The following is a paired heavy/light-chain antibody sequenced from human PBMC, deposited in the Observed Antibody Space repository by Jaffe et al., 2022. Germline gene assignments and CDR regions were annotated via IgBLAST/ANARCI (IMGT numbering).Heavy chain of an antibody. V-gene: IGHV3-53*02. CDR2: IYSGGST. Sequence: EVQLVETGGGLIQPGGSLRLSCAASGFTVSSNYMSWVRQAPGKGLEWVSVIYSGGSTYYADSVKGRFTISRDNSKNTLYLQMNSLRAEDTAVYYCARGDYYGSGSYFDYWGQGTLVTVSS. CDR3: ARGDYYGSGSYFDY. J-gene: IGHJ4*02. CDR1: GFTVSSNY. D-gene: IGHD3-10*01.
Light chain of an antibody. CDR3: QQFNSYLYT. CDR2: DAS. V-gene: IGKV1-13*02. CDR1: QGISSA. J-gene: IGKJ2*01. Sequence: AIQLTQSPSSLSASVGDRVTITCRASQGISSALAWYQQKPGKAPKLLIYDASSLESGVPSRFSGSGSGTDFTLTISSLQPEDFATYYCQQFNSYLYTFGQGTKLEIK.